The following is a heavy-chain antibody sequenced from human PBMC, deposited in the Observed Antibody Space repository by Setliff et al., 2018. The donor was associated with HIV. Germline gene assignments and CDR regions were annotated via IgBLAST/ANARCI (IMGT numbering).Heavy chain of an antibody. V-gene: IGHV1-2*02. D-gene: IGHD1-26*01. CDR1: GYTFTGYY. Sequence: ASVKVSCKASGYTFTGYYMHWVRQAPGQGLEWMGWINPDNGDTNYAQKFQGRVTMTRDTSISTAYMELSSLRSEDTAVYYCARGAYRRRDGGTYFYQFDFWGRGTLVTVSS. CDR2: INPDNGDT. J-gene: IGHJ4*02. CDR3: ARGAYRRRDGGTYFYQFDF.